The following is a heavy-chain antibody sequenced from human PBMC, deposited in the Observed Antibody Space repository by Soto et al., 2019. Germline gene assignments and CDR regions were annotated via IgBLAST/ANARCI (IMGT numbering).Heavy chain of an antibody. CDR3: ASYEYRSSWYDAFDI. V-gene: IGHV3-30-3*01. D-gene: IGHD6-13*01. Sequence: PGGSLRLSXAASGFTFSSYAMHWVRQAPGKGLEWVAVISYDGSNKYYADSVKGRFTISRDNSKNTLYLQMNSLRAEDTAVYYCASYEYRSSWYDAFDIWGQGTMVTVS. CDR1: GFTFSSYA. J-gene: IGHJ3*02. CDR2: ISYDGSNK.